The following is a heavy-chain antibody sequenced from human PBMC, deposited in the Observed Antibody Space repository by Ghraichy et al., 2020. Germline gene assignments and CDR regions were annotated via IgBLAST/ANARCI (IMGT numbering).Heavy chain of an antibody. V-gene: IGHV4-39*01. CDR1: GGSISSSSYY. CDR3: ARHVDSSSWYSGDFQH. J-gene: IGHJ1*01. CDR2: IYYSGST. D-gene: IGHD6-13*01. Sequence: SETLSLTCTVSGGSISSSSYYWGWIRQPPGKGLEWIGSIYYSGSTYYNPSLKSRVTISVDTSKNQFSLKLSSVTAADTAVYYCARHVDSSSWYSGDFQHWGQGTLVTVSS.